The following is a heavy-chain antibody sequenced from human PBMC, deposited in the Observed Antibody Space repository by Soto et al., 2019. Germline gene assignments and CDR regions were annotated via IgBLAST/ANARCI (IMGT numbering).Heavy chain of an antibody. CDR1: GFTFSNYC. Sequence: PGGSLRLSCAASGFTFSNYCMHWGRQAPGEGLVWVSRINSDERSTSYADSVKGRFTISRDNAKNTLYLQMNSLRAEDLAVYYCAREPSGVEAGGIPFGIWGQGNMVIVS. J-gene: IGHJ3*02. D-gene: IGHD6-13*01. CDR2: INSDERST. CDR3: AREPSGVEAGGIPFGI. V-gene: IGHV3-74*01.